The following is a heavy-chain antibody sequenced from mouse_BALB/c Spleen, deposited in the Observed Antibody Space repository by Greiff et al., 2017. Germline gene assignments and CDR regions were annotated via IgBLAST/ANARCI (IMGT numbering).Heavy chain of an antibody. J-gene: IGHJ3*01. CDR3: AREGFYGSSDGFAY. CDR2: ISYCGST. CDR1: GDSITSGY. D-gene: IGHD1-1*01. Sequence: EVKLVESGPSLVKPSQTLSFTCSVTGDSITSGYWNWIRKFPGNKLEYMGYISYCGSTYYYPSLKSRISITRDTSNNQYYLQLHSVTTEDTATYYVAREGFYGSSDGFAYWGQGTLVTVSA. V-gene: IGHV3-8*02.